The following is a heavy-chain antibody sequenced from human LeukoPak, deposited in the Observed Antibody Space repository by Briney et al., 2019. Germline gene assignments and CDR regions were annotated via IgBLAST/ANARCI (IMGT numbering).Heavy chain of an antibody. V-gene: IGHV4-59*01. CDR1: GGSISTYY. CDR3: ARATNYYDSSGYYPRPHFGY. J-gene: IGHJ4*02. CDR2: IYYSGST. Sequence: SETLSLTCTVSGGSISTYYWSWIRQPPGKGLEWIGYIYYSGSTHYNPSLKSRVTISVDTSKNQFSLKLSSLTAADTAVYYCARATNYYDSSGYYPRPHFGYWGRGTLVTVSS. D-gene: IGHD3-22*01.